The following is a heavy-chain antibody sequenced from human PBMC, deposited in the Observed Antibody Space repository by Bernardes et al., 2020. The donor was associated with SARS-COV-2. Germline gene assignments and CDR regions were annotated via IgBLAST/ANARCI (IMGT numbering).Heavy chain of an antibody. Sequence: ASVKVSCMASGYTFTGYYMHWVRQAPGQGLEWMGWINPNSGGTNYAQKFQGWVTMTRDTSISTAYMELSRLRSDDTAVYYCARANFRVVATIIDYYGMDVWGQGTTVTVSS. V-gene: IGHV1-2*04. CDR3: ARANFRVVATIIDYYGMDV. CDR2: INPNSGGT. J-gene: IGHJ6*02. CDR1: GYTFTGYY. D-gene: IGHD5-12*01.